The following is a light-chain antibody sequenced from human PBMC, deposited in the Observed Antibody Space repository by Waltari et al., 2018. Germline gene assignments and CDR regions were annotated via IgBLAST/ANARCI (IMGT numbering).Light chain of an antibody. CDR2: DDN. V-gene: IGLV3-10*01. J-gene: IGLJ2*01. CDR1: ALPKKY. CDR3: YSTDSTGNHVV. Sequence: SYELTQPPSVSVSPGQTARITCSGDALPKKYASWYQQKSGQAPVLIIYDDNKRPSGIPERFSGSSSGTMATLTISGAQVEDEADYYCYSTDSTGNHVVFGGGTKLTVL.